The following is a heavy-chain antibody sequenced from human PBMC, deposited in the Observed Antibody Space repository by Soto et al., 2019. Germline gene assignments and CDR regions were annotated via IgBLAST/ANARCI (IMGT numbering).Heavy chain of an antibody. CDR3: ARGAHSSGCNY. CDR1: GGSISSSSYY. D-gene: IGHD6-19*01. V-gene: IGHV4-39*01. CDR2: IYYSGST. Sequence: QLQLQESGPGLVKPSETLSLTCTVSGGSISSSSYYWGWIRQPPGKGLEWIGSIYYSGSTYYNPSLKSRVTIPVDTSKNQFSLKLSSVTAADTAVYYCARGAHSSGCNYWGQGTLFTVSS. J-gene: IGHJ4*02.